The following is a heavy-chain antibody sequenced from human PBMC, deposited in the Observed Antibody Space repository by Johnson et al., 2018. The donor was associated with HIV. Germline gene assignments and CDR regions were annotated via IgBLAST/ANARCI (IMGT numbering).Heavy chain of an antibody. CDR2: IKSKTDGGTT. J-gene: IGHJ3*02. Sequence: EVQLVESGGGLVQPGGSLRLSCAASGFTFNNAWMSWVRQAPGKGLEWVGRIKSKTDGGTTDYAAPVKDRFTISRDDSKNTLYLQMNSLKTEDTAVYYCTTDKQLWLTVDIWGHGTMVTVSS. CDR1: GFTFNNAW. D-gene: IGHD5-18*01. V-gene: IGHV3-15*01. CDR3: TTDKQLWLTVDI.